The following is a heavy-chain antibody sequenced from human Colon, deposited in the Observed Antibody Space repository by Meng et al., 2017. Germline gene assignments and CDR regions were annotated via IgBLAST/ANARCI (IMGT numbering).Heavy chain of an antibody. CDR2: TYYRSKWYN. J-gene: IGHJ4*02. D-gene: IGHD5-18*01. V-gene: IGHV6-1*01. Sequence: QVQLLQSGPGLVKPSQTLSLTCVISGDSVSSNTAAWNWIRQSPSRGLEWLGRTYYRSKWYNEYAVSVKSRMTFNADTSKNQVSLQVNSVTPEDTAVYYCARDHGYSYGLPLDYWGQGILVTVSS. CDR1: GDSVSSNTAA. CDR3: ARDHGYSYGLPLDY.